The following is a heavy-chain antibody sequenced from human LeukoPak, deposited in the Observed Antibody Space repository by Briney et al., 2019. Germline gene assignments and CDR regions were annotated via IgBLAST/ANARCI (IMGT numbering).Heavy chain of an antibody. J-gene: IGHJ5*02. CDR3: ARHYGP. Sequence: SETLSLTCTVSGASISSYYWSWIRQLPGKGLEWIASRHYRGTTNYNPSLESRVTISVDTSRKQFSLKLSSVTAADTAVYYCARHYGPWGQGTLVTVSS. V-gene: IGHV4-59*01. D-gene: IGHD3-16*01. CDR2: RHYRGTT. CDR1: GASISSYY.